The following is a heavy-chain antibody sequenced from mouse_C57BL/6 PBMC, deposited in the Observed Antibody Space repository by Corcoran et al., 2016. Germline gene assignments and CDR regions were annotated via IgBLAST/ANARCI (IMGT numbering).Heavy chain of an antibody. J-gene: IGHJ4*01. Sequence: EVQLQQSGPELVKPGASVKIPCKASGYTFTDYNMDWVKKSHGKSLEWIGDINPNNGGTIYNQKFKGKATLTVDKSSSTAYMELRSLTSEDTAVYYCARSDYDYDERYAMDYWGQGTSVTVSS. CDR2: INPNNGGT. CDR1: GYTFTDYN. V-gene: IGHV1-18*01. CDR3: ARSDYDYDERYAMDY. D-gene: IGHD2-4*01.